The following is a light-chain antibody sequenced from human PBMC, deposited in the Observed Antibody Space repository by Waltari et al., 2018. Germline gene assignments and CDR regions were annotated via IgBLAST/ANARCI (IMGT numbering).Light chain of an antibody. CDR2: GAS. V-gene: IGKV1-12*01. J-gene: IGKJ4*01. CDR3: QQAQSLPLT. Sequence: DTHMTQSPSSVSASVGDRVTITCRASQAIGRWLAWFQQKPGKAPRLVISGASSLQNGVPSRFSGDGSGTDFTLTISSLQPEDFGTYYCQQAQSLPLTFGGGTKVEIK. CDR1: QAIGRW.